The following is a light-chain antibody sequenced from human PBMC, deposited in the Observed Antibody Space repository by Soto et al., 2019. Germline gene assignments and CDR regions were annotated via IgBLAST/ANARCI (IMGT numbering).Light chain of an antibody. V-gene: IGKV3-15*01. CDR2: DSS. CDR3: QQYNSYSRT. CDR1: QSVSSN. J-gene: IGKJ1*01. Sequence: EIVLTQSPATLSLSPGEIATLSCSASQSVSSNLAWYQQKPGQAPRLFIYDSSSRATGIPARFSGSGSGTEFTLTISSLQPDDFATYYCQQYNSYSRTFGQGTKVDI.